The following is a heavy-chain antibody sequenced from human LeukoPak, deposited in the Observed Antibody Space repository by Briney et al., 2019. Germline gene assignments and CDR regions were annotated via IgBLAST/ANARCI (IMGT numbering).Heavy chain of an antibody. CDR1: GGTFSSYA. CDR3: ARDGSSSGVEIAFDI. J-gene: IGHJ3*02. CDR2: IIPILGIA. D-gene: IGHD6-19*01. Sequence: GSSVKVSCKGSGGTFSSYAISWVRQAPAQGLDWVGRIIPILGIANYAQKCQGRVTINADKSTSTAYMELSSLRSEDTAVYYCARDGSSSGVEIAFDIWGQGTMVTVSS. V-gene: IGHV1-69*04.